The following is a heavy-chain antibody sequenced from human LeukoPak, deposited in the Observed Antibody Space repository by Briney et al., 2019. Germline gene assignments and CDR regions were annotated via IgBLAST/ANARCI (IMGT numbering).Heavy chain of an antibody. J-gene: IGHJ4*02. CDR1: GFTFSSYE. V-gene: IGHV3-48*03. CDR2: ISSSGNII. Sequence: PGGSLSLSCAAPGFTFSSYEMNWVRQAPRQGLGWVSYISSSGNIIYYADSVKGRFTISRDNAKNSLYVQMNSLRAEDTAVYYCAGNEGCRSTICYVGYLDYWGQGTLVTVSS. D-gene: IGHD2-2*01. CDR3: AGNEGCRSTICYVGYLDY.